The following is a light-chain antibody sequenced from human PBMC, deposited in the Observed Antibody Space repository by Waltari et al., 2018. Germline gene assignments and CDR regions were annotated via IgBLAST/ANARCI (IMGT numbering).Light chain of an antibody. CDR2: AAA. CDR3: QHYVNLPVT. V-gene: IGKV3-20*01. J-gene: IGKJ1*01. Sequence: EIVLTQSPGTLSLSPGERATLSCRASQSVSRALAWYQQKPGQAPRLLIYAAAPRATGVPDRFSCSGSGTDFSLTISRLDPEDFAVYYCQHYVNLPVTFGQGTKVEI. CDR1: QSVSRA.